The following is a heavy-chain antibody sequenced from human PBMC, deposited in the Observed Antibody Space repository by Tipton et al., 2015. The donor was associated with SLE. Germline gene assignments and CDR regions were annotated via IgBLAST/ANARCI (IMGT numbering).Heavy chain of an antibody. CDR3: ARERVQLWGNYDVFDI. V-gene: IGHV3-33*01. J-gene: IGHJ3*02. CDR1: GFTFSNYG. D-gene: IGHD1-1*01. CDR2: IWFDGRNK. Sequence: SLRLSCAASGFTFSNYGMHWVRQAPGKGLEWVAVIWFDGRNKYYADSVEGRFAISRDNSKNTLYLEMNSLRAEDTALYYCARERVQLWGNYDVFDIWGQGTMVTVS.